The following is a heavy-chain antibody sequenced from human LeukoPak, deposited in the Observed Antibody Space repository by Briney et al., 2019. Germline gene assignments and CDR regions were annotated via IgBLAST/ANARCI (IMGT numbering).Heavy chain of an antibody. J-gene: IGHJ4*02. CDR1: GGSFSGHY. V-gene: IGHV4-34*01. D-gene: IGHD3-10*01. CDR2: INHSGST. CDR3: ARDQYYYGSGSYGLDY. Sequence: SETLSLTCAVHGGSFSGHYWSWIRQPPGKGLEWIGEINHSGSTNYNPSLKSRVTMSVDTSKNQFSLKLSSVTAADTAVYYCARDQYYYGSGSYGLDYWGQGTLVTVSS.